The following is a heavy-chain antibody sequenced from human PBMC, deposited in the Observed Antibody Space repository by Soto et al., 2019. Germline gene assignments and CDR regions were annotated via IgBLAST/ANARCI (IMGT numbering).Heavy chain of an antibody. Sequence: LRLSCAASGFTLSTYAMSWVRQAPGKGLEWVSAISFSAGSTYYADSVKGRFTISRDNSKNTLYLQMNSLRAEDTAVYYCASGGKITAAGLSYWGQGTLVTVSS. CDR2: ISFSAGST. CDR1: GFTLSTYA. V-gene: IGHV3-23*01. D-gene: IGHD6-13*01. CDR3: ASGGKITAAGLSY. J-gene: IGHJ4*02.